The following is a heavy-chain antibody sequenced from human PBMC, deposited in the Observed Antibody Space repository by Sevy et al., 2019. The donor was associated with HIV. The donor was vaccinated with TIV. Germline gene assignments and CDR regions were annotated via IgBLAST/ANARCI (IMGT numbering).Heavy chain of an antibody. CDR1: GGSISSYY. D-gene: IGHD3-3*01. J-gene: IGHJ6*02. CDR3: ARDYDFWSGYYAGGYYYYGMDV. Sequence: SETLSLTCTVSGGSISSYYWSWIRQPAGKGLEWIGRIYTSGSTNYNPSLKSRVTMSVDTSKNQFSLKLSSVTAADTAVYYCARDYDFWSGYYAGGYYYYGMDVWGQGTTVNVSS. V-gene: IGHV4-4*07. CDR2: IYTSGST.